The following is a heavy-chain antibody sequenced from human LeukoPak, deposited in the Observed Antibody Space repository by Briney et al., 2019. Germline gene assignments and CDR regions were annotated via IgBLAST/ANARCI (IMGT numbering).Heavy chain of an antibody. CDR1: GFTFSSYA. CDR2: ISGSGGST. D-gene: IGHD3-10*01. CDR3: AKDRSITMVRGVIIVPYYYGMDV. Sequence: GGSLRLSCAASGFTFSSYAMSWVRQAPGKGLEWVSAISGSGGSTYYADSVKGRFTISRDNSKNTLYLQMNRLRAEDTAVYYCAKDRSITMVRGVIIVPYYYGMDVWGKGTTVTVSS. J-gene: IGHJ6*04. V-gene: IGHV3-23*01.